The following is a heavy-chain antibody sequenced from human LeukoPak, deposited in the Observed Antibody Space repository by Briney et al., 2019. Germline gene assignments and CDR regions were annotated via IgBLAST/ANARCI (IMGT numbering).Heavy chain of an antibody. Sequence: PGGSLRLSCAASGFTFSSYSMNWVRQAPGKGLEWVAVISYDGSNKYYADSVKGRFTISRDNSKNTLYLQMNSLRAEDTAVYYCAKFPGAYYDFWSGQIQDDYWGQGTLVTVSS. CDR2: ISYDGSNK. D-gene: IGHD3-3*01. V-gene: IGHV3-30*18. CDR1: GFTFSSYS. J-gene: IGHJ4*02. CDR3: AKFPGAYYDFWSGQIQDDY.